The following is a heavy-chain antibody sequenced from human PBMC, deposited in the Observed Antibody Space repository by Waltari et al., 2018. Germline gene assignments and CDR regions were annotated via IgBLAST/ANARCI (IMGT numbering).Heavy chain of an antibody. Sequence: QVQLQESGPGLVKPSETLSLPCTVSGGSISSSYWSWVRQPAGKGLEWIGRIYASGSTNYNPSLRSRVTMSVDTSKNHFSLRLTSVTAADTAVYYCARDRCNSTSCLSRGAFDIWGQGTMVTVSS. V-gene: IGHV4-4*07. D-gene: IGHD2-2*01. CDR2: IYASGST. J-gene: IGHJ3*02. CDR1: GGSISSSY. CDR3: ARDRCNSTSCLSRGAFDI.